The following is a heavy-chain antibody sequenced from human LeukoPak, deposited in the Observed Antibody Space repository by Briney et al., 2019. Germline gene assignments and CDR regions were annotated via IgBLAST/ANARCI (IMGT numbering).Heavy chain of an antibody. CDR3: VRELVGAPWRVDY. J-gene: IGHJ4*02. D-gene: IGHD1-26*01. Sequence: SETLSLTCSVSGYSISSGYYWGWIRQPPGKGLEWIGSIFHTSIPYQSSSFKNRLHMSVDTSKNQFSLKLTSVTAADTAVYYCVRELVGAPWRVDYWGPGTLVAVS. CDR2: IFHTSIP. V-gene: IGHV4-38-2*02. CDR1: GYSISSGYY.